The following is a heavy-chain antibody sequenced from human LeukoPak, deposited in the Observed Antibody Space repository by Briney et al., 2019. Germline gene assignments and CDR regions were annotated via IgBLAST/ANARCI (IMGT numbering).Heavy chain of an antibody. CDR2: MYYSGSA. D-gene: IGHD3-22*01. V-gene: IGHV4-59*08. CDR1: GGSISTYY. Sequence: SETLSLTCTVSGGSISTYYWSWIRQPPGKGLEWIGYMYYSGSANYNPSLKSRVTISVDTSKNQFSLKLSSVTAADTAVYYCARHLRGSGYYYFDYWGQGTLVTVSS. CDR3: ARHLRGSGYYYFDY. J-gene: IGHJ4*02.